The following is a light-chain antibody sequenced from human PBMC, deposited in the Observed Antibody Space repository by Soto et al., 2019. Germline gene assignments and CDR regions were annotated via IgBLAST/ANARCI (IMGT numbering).Light chain of an antibody. Sequence: QSVLTQPPSVSGAPGQRVTISCTGSSSNIGAGYDVHWYQQLPGTAPKLLISGNSNRPSGVPDRFSGSKSGTSASLAITGLQAEDEADYYCQYYDSSLSVVFGGGTKLTVL. J-gene: IGLJ2*01. CDR2: GNS. CDR3: QYYDSSLSVV. CDR1: SSNIGAGYD. V-gene: IGLV1-40*01.